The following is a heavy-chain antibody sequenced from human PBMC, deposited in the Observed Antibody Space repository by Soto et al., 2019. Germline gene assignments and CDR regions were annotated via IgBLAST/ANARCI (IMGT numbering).Heavy chain of an antibody. J-gene: IGHJ3*02. CDR2: ISAYNGNT. CDR1: GYTFTSYG. V-gene: IGHV1-18*01. Sequence: ASVKVSCKASGYTFTSYGISWVRQAPGQGLEWMGWISAYNGNTNYAQKLQGRVTTTTDTSTSTAYMELRSLRSDDTAVYYCARDTPNWNYAPEPFDIWGQGTMVTVSS. D-gene: IGHD1-7*01. CDR3: ARDTPNWNYAPEPFDI.